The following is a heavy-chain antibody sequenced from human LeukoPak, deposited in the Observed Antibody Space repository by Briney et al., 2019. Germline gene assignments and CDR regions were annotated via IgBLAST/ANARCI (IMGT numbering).Heavy chain of an antibody. CDR2: IYTSGST. CDR1: GGSISSGSYY. V-gene: IGHV4-61*02. D-gene: IGHD1-26*01. J-gene: IGHJ4*02. CDR3: ARGTYATPNDY. Sequence: SQTLSLTSTVSGGSISSGSYYWSWIRQPAGKGLEWIGRIYTSGSTNYNPSLKSRVTISVDTSKNQFSLKLSSVTAADTAVYYCARGTYATPNDYWGQGTLVTVSS.